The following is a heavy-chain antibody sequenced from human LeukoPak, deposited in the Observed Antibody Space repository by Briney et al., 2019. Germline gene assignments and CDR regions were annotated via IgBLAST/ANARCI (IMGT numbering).Heavy chain of an antibody. CDR3: AGFYYDSSGYYQGVDY. CDR2: INHSGST. D-gene: IGHD3-22*01. V-gene: IGHV4-34*01. CDR1: GGSFSGYY. Sequence: KPSETLSLTCAVYGGSFSGYYWSWIRQPPGKGLEWIGEINHSGSTNYNPSLKSRVTISVDTSKNQFSLKLSSVTAADTAVYYCAGFYYDSSGYYQGVDYWGQGTLVTVSS. J-gene: IGHJ4*02.